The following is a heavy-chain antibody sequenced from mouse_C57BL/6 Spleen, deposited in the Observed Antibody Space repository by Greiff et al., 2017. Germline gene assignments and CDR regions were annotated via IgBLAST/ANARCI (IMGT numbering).Heavy chain of an antibody. CDR2: IDPENGDT. J-gene: IGHJ2*01. CDR3: TTSSICYGTRYYFDY. V-gene: IGHV14-4*01. Sequence: VQLQQSGAELVRPGASVKLSCTASGFNIIDDYMHWVKQRPEQGLEWIGWIDPENGDTEDASKFQGKATITADPSSNTAYLQRSILTSEDTAVYYCTTSSICYGTRYYFDYWGQGTTLTVSA. CDR1: GFNIIDDY. D-gene: IGHD2-1*01.